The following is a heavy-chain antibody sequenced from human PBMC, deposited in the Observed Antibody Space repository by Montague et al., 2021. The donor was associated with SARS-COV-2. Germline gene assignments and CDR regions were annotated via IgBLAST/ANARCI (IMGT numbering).Heavy chain of an antibody. CDR3: ARDRLVDRPRMSGAWIGL. Sequence: SETLSLTCAVYRGSFSDYYWTWIRQSPERGLEWIGDISYSADTNYNPSLKSRVSISMDTSNNQFSLRLDSVTAADTAVYYCARDRLVDRPRMSGAWIGLWGQGTMVTVSA. V-gene: IGHV4-34*01. D-gene: IGHD1-14*01. CDR2: ISYSADT. J-gene: IGHJ5*02. CDR1: RGSFSDYY.